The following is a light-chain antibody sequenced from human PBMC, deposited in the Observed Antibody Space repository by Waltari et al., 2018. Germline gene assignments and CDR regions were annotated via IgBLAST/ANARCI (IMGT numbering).Light chain of an antibody. J-gene: IGKJ5*01. CDR2: WAS. V-gene: IGKV4-1*01. Sequence: DIVLTQSPDSLAVSLGEWATINCKSSQSLLSSFNSKTYIAWYQQKHVQPPKLLITWASARGSGVPERFSGSGSETDFTLTISSLQAEDVAVYYCHHYYIPPLTFGQGTRLEIK. CDR3: HHYYIPPLT. CDR1: QSLLSSFNSKTY.